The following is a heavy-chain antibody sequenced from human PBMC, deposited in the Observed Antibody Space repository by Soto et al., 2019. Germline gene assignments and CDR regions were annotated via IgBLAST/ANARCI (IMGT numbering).Heavy chain of an antibody. D-gene: IGHD4-17*01. Sequence: PSETLSLTCTVSGGSVTNSSYYWGWIRQSPGKGLEWIGSVYYRGRSYSKSSVKSRVTISVDTSKNRFSLSLNSVTASDTAVYFCVSQRTTVPTQAYTHYPGPGALVTVS. CDR3: VSQRTTVPTQAYTHY. CDR1: GGSVTNSSYY. V-gene: IGHV4-39*01. CDR2: VYYRGRS. J-gene: IGHJ4*02.